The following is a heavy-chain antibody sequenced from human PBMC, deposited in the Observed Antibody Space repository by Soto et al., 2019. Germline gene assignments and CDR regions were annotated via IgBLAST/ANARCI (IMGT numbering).Heavy chain of an antibody. D-gene: IGHD2-2*01. CDR3: ARMWGYCSSTSCQNWFDP. CDR1: GGSISSSSYY. Sequence: SETLSLTCTVSGGSISSSSYYWGWIRQPPGKGLEWIGSIYYSGSTYYNPSLKSRVTISVDTSKNQFSLKLSSVTAADTAVYYCARMWGYCSSTSCQNWFDPWGQGTLVTVSS. J-gene: IGHJ5*02. V-gene: IGHV4-39*01. CDR2: IYYSGST.